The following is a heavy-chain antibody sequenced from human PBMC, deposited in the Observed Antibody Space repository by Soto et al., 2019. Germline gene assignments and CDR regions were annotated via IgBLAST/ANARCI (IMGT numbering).Heavy chain of an antibody. D-gene: IGHD3-22*01. CDR1: GFTFSLYA. CDR3: ARKRFYYDSSGYYAGGAFDI. CDR2: ISYDGSNK. J-gene: IGHJ3*02. Sequence: AGSLRISCAASGFTFSLYAIHWVRQAPGKGLEWVAVISYDGSNKYYADSVKGRFTISRDNSKNTLYLQMNSLRAEDTAVYYCARKRFYYDSSGYYAGGAFDIWGQGTMVT. V-gene: IGHV3-30*19.